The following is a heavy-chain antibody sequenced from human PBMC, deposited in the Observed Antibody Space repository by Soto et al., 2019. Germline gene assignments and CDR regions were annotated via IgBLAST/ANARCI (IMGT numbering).Heavy chain of an antibody. CDR1: GYTFTSYY. CDR2: INPSVGIT. J-gene: IGHJ4*02. CDR3: ARGYRSGWLDWDY. V-gene: IGHV1-46*03. D-gene: IGHD6-19*01. Sequence: ASVKVSFKASGYTFTSYYMHWVRQAPGQGLEWMVIINPSVGITSYAQKFQGRVTMTSDTSTSTVFVELSSLRSEDTAVYYCARGYRSGWLDWDYWGQGTLVTVSS.